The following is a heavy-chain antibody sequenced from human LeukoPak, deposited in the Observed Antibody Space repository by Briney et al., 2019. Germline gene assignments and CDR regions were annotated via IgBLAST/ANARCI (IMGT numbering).Heavy chain of an antibody. CDR3: ARVYCSSTSCVDRRFDY. D-gene: IGHD2-2*01. Sequence: PGGSLRLSCAASGFTFSSYSMNWVRQAPGKGLEWVSSISSSSSYIYYADSVKGRFTISRDNAKNSLYLQMNSLRAEDTAMYYCARVYCSSTSCVDRRFDYWGQGTLVTVSS. J-gene: IGHJ4*02. CDR1: GFTFSSYS. CDR2: ISSSSSYI. V-gene: IGHV3-21*01.